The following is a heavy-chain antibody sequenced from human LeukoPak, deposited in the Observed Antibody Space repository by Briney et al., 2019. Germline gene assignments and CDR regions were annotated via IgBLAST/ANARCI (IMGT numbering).Heavy chain of an antibody. Sequence: GGSLRLSCAASGFTFSGYGMHWVRQAPGGGLEWVAFIRHDANNKYYADSVKGRFTISRDNSKNTLSLQMNNLGPEDTAVYYCAKGPPYYFDSWGQGSLVTVSS. CDR1: GFTFSGYG. J-gene: IGHJ4*02. V-gene: IGHV3-30*02. CDR3: AKGPPYYFDS. CDR2: IRHDANNK.